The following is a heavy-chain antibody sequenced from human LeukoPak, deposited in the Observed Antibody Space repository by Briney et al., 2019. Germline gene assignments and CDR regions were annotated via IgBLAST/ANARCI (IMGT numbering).Heavy chain of an antibody. J-gene: IGHJ4*02. CDR1: GYTFTSYY. D-gene: IGHD6-13*01. CDR2: INPSGGST. Sequence: GASVKVSCKASGYTFTSYYMHWVRQAPGQGLEWMGIINPSGGSTSYAQKFQGRVTMTRDTSTSTVYMELSSLRSEDTAVYYCASGSSSWYGSYYFDYWGQGTLVTVSS. V-gene: IGHV1-46*01. CDR3: ASGSSSWYGSYYFDY.